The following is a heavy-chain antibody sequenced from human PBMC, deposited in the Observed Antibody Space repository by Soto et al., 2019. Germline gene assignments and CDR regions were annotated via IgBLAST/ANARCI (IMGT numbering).Heavy chain of an antibody. CDR2: VNHSGST. CDR3: ARGVPMIVEAQRDAPDKYYFDS. D-gene: IGHD3-22*01. CDR1: GGSFSGYY. V-gene: IGHV4-34*01. J-gene: IGHJ4*02. Sequence: SETLSLTCAVYGGSFSGYYWSWIRQPPGKGLEWIGEVNHSGSTNSNPSLKSRVTISVDTSKNQFSLKLSSVTAADRAVYHCARGVPMIVEAQRDAPDKYYFDSWGQGTQVTVSS.